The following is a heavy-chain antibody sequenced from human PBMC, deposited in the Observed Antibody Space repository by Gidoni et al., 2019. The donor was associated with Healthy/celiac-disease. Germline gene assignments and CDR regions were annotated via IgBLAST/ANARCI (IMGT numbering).Heavy chain of an antibody. CDR3: ARHTGYSSSWLFDY. CDR1: GGSISSSSYY. V-gene: IGHV4-39*01. CDR2: IYYSGST. Sequence: QLQLQESGPGLVKPSETLSLTCTVSGGSISSSSYYWGWLRQPPGKGLAWIGSIYYSGSTYYNPSLKSRVTISVDTSKNQFSLKLSSVTAADTAVYYCARHTGYSSSWLFDYWGQGTLVTVSS. D-gene: IGHD6-13*01. J-gene: IGHJ4*02.